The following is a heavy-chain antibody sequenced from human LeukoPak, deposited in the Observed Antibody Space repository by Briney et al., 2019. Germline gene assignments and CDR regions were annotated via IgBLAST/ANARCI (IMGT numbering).Heavy chain of an antibody. CDR3: ARQGGLPWFGESRNYYFDY. V-gene: IGHV1-18*01. J-gene: IGHJ4*02. CDR2: ISAYNGNT. Sequence: ASVKVSCKASGYTFTSYGISWVRQAPGQGLEWMGWISAYNGNTNYAQKLQGRVTMTTDTSTSAAYMELRSLRSDDTAVYYCARQGGLPWFGESRNYYFDYWGQGTLVTVSS. CDR1: GYTFTSYG. D-gene: IGHD3-10*01.